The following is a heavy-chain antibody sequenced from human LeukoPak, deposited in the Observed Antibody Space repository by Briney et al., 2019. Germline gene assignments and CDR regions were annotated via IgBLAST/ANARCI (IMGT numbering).Heavy chain of an antibody. V-gene: IGHV4-39*01. J-gene: IGHJ6*03. D-gene: IGHD6-13*01. CDR3: ARAPGYSSSWYPNYYYMDV. Sequence: SETLSLTCTVSGGSISSSSYYWGRIRQPPGKGLEWIGSIYYSGSTYYNPSLKSRVTISVDTSKNQFSLKLSSVTAADTAVYYCARAPGYSSSWYPNYYYMDVWGKGTTVTISS. CDR2: IYYSGST. CDR1: GGSISSSSYY.